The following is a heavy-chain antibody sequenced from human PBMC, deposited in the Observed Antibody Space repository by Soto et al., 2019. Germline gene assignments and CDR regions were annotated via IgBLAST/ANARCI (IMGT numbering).Heavy chain of an antibody. J-gene: IGHJ4*02. CDR3: AAGGSGYDAN. CDR2: IKTDGTYA. CDR1: GFTFSTYW. V-gene: IGHV3-74*01. D-gene: IGHD3-22*01. Sequence: EVQLVESGGDLVQPGGSLRLSCAASGFTFSTYWMHWVRQAPGKGLLCVSRIKTDGTYATYADSVKGGFTISRDNAKNTLYLQMNSLRFEEAAVYYCAAGGSGYDANWGQGTLVTVSS.